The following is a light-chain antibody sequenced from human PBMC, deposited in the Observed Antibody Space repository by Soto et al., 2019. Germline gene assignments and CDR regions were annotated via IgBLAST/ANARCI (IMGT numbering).Light chain of an antibody. Sequence: DTEMTQPPSSLSTPVGHRFTIPCQASQDIRNYLNWYPQKPGKAPKRRIYDASNLETWVQSRFSGSGSGTDFTFTLRSMQPEDIATDDCKQYDNLVTVGGGTKVEIK. CDR1: QDIRNY. CDR2: DAS. CDR3: KQYDNLVT. V-gene: IGKV1-33*01. J-gene: IGKJ4*01.